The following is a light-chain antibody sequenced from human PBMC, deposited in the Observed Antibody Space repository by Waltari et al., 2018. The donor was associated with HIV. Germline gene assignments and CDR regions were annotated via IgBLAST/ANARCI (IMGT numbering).Light chain of an antibody. V-gene: IGLV1-47*01. CDR1: SSNIGTTN. Sequence: QSVLTQPPSTSGTPGQKVTIPCSGSSSNIGTTNVYCYQKLPGTAPKLLIYKNDQRPSGVPDRFSGSKSGASASLAIIGLRSGDEGDYYCAGWDESLSGVIFGGGTKLSVL. J-gene: IGLJ2*01. CDR2: KND. CDR3: AGWDESLSGVI.